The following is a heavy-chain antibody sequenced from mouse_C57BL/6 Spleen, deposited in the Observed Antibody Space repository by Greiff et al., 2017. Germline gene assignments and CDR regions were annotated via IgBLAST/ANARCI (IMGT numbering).Heavy chain of an antibody. CDR2: INYDGSST. CDR3: ARDGTTVVATGYFDV. V-gene: IGHV5-16*01. J-gene: IGHJ1*03. D-gene: IGHD1-1*01. CDR1: GFTFSDYY. Sequence: EVQLVESEGGLVQPGSSMKLSCTASGFTFSDYYMAWVRQVPEKGLEWVANINYDGSSTYYLDSLKSRFIISRDNAKNILYLQMSSLKSEDTATYYCARDGTTVVATGYFDVWGTGTTVTVSS.